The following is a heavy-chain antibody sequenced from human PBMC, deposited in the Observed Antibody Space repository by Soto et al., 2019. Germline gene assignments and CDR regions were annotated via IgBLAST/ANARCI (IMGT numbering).Heavy chain of an antibody. Sequence: ASLKVSCKASGYTFTSYAMHWVRQAPGQRLEWMGWINAGNGNTKYSQKFQGRVTITRDTSASTAYMELSSLRSEDTAVYYCAVVAASHYFDYWGQRTLVTVSS. D-gene: IGHD2-15*01. CDR2: INAGNGNT. CDR3: AVVAASHYFDY. CDR1: GYTFTSYA. V-gene: IGHV1-3*01. J-gene: IGHJ4*02.